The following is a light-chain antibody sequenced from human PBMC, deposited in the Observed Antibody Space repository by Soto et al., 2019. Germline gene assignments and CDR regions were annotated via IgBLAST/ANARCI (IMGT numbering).Light chain of an antibody. CDR3: QQYNDWPRT. J-gene: IGKJ1*01. CDR2: GAS. V-gene: IGKV3-15*01. Sequence: EIVMTQSPATLSVSRGERATLSCRASQSVSTNLAWYQQIPGQAPRLLIYGASYRATGFPARFSGSGSGTEFTLTIYCLQSEDFAVYYCQQYNDWPRTFGQGTKXXIK. CDR1: QSVSTN.